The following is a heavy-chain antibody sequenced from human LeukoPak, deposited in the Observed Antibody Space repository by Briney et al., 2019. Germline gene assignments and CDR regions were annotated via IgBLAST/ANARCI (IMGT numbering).Heavy chain of an antibody. D-gene: IGHD2/OR15-2a*01. CDR1: GFTFSDYY. Sequence: PGGSLRLSCAASGFTFSDYYMSWIRQAPGKGLEWVSYISRSGSHIYYADSVKGRFTISRDDAKNSLYLQMDSLRVEDTAVYYCASNRPTEGTPLQYWGQGTLVTVSS. CDR3: ASNRPTEGTPLQY. V-gene: IGHV3-11*01. CDR2: ISRSGSHI. J-gene: IGHJ4*02.